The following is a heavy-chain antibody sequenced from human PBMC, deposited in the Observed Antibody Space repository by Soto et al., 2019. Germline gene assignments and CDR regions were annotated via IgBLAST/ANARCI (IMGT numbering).Heavy chain of an antibody. Sequence: QVQLVQSGAEVKKPGSSVKVSCKASGGTFSSYAISWVRQAPGQGLEWMGGIIPIFGTANYAQKFQGRVTITPEESTSTAYRGLGSLRSEDTAVYYLAGARAGYCSSTSCPPPHSWGQGTLVTVSS. CDR2: IIPIFGTA. CDR3: AGARAGYCSSTSCPPPHS. D-gene: IGHD2-2*01. CDR1: GGTFSSYA. J-gene: IGHJ5*02. V-gene: IGHV1-69*01.